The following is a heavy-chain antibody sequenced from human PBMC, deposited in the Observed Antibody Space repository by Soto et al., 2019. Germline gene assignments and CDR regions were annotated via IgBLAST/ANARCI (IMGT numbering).Heavy chain of an antibody. CDR1: GYTFARYG. J-gene: IGHJ6*02. CDR3: AGGGVRGVITRTRDYYGMDV. D-gene: IGHD3-10*01. Sequence: ASVKVSCKASGYTFARYGISWVRQAPGQGLEWMGWISGYNGDTNYAQKVQGRVTMTIDTSTSTAYMELRSLTSDDTAIYYCAGGGVRGVITRTRDYYGMDVWGQGTTVTVSS. V-gene: IGHV1-18*01. CDR2: ISGYNGDT.